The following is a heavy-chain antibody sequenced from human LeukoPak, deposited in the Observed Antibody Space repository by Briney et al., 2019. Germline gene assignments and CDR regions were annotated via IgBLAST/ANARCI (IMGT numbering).Heavy chain of an antibody. CDR2: ISYDGSNK. V-gene: IGHV3-30-3*01. CDR3: ARGVRGYSGYDFGY. D-gene: IGHD5-12*01. J-gene: IGHJ4*02. Sequence: PGGSLRPSCAASGFTFSSYAMHWVRQAPGKGLEWVAVISYDGSNKYYADSVKGRFTISRDNAKNSLYLQMNSLRAEDTAVYYCARGVRGYSGYDFGYWGQGTLVTVSS. CDR1: GFTFSSYA.